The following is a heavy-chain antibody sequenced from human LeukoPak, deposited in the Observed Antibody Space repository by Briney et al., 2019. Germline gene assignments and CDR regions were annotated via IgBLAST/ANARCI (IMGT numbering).Heavy chain of an antibody. Sequence: GGSLRLSCVASGFTFRSYAMSGGRQAPGKGLELVSGISDSGSRTYYAHSGSGRFTISRDNSKNTLYLQMNSLRAEDTAVYYCAKMDCGIDCSTSDHWGQGTQVTVSS. J-gene: IGHJ4*02. CDR1: GFTFRSYA. D-gene: IGHD2-21*02. CDR3: AKMDCGIDCSTSDH. V-gene: IGHV3-23*01. CDR2: ISDSGSRT.